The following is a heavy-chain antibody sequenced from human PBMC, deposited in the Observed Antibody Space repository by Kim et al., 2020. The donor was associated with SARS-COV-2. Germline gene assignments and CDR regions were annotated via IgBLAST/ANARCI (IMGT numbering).Heavy chain of an antibody. V-gene: IGHV3-30*02. CDR2: SNK. D-gene: IGHD6-13*01. J-gene: IGHJ6*02. CDR3: AVLAAAGMDV. Sequence: SNKNYASPGKGRFTISRDNSKNTLYLQMNSLRAEDTAVYYCAVLAAAGMDVWGQGTTVIVSS.